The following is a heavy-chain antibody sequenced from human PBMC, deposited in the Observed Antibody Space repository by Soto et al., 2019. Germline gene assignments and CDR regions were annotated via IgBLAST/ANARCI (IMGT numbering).Heavy chain of an antibody. V-gene: IGHV3-53*02. CDR2: IYSGGTT. Sequence: EVQLVETGGGLIQPGGSLRLSCAVSGFTVSSNYMNWVRRAPGKGLEWVSVIYSGGTTDYADSVKGRFTISRDRSKNTLYLQMNSLRAEDTAVYYCARGLSLSEWWFDYWGQGTLVTVSS. CDR3: ARGLSLSEWWFDY. CDR1: GFTVSSNY. J-gene: IGHJ4*02. D-gene: IGHD2-8*01.